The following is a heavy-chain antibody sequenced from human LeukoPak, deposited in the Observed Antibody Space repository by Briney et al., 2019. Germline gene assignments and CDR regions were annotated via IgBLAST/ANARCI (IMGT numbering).Heavy chain of an antibody. Sequence: SVKVSCKASGGTFSSYAISWVRQAPGQGLEWMGGIIPIFGTANYAQKFQGRVTITADESTSTAYMELSSLRSEDTAVYYCARTPSYYDFWSGYDWFDPWGQGTLVTVSS. V-gene: IGHV1-69*13. CDR3: ARTPSYYDFWSGYDWFDP. D-gene: IGHD3-3*01. J-gene: IGHJ5*02. CDR2: IIPIFGTA. CDR1: GGTFSSYA.